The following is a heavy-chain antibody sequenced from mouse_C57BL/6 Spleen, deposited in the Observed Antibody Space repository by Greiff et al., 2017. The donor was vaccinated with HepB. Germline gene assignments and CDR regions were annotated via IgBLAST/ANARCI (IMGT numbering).Heavy chain of an antibody. V-gene: IGHV1-81*01. J-gene: IGHJ3*01. CDR1: GYTFTSYG. Sequence: QVQLQQSGAELARPGASVKLSCKASGYTFTSYGISWVKQRTGQGLEWIGEIYPRSGNTYYNEKFKGKATLTADKSSSTAYMELRSLTSEDSAVYFCARRDYGSSPFAYWGQGTPVTVSA. CDR3: ARRDYGSSPFAY. D-gene: IGHD1-1*01. CDR2: IYPRSGNT.